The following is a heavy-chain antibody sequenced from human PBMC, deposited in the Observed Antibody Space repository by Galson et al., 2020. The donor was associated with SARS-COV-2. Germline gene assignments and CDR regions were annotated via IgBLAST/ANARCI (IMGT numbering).Heavy chain of an antibody. Sequence: GGSLRLSCAASGFTFSSYAMHWVRQAPGKGLEWVAVISYDGSNKYYADSVKGRFTISRDNSKNTLYLQMNSLRAEDTAVYYCAEGGFGGSYRYFQHWGQGTLVTVSS. CDR1: GFTFSSYA. V-gene: IGHV3-30-3*01. J-gene: IGHJ1*01. D-gene: IGHD1-26*01. CDR2: ISYDGSNK. CDR3: AEGGFGGSYRYFQH.